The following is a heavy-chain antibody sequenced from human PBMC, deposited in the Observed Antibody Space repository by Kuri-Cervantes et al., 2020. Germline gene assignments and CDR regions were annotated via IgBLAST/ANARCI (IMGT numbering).Heavy chain of an antibody. V-gene: IGHV1-18*01. D-gene: IGHD3-22*01. CDR3: ARHDRSGYYYDFDC. CDR2: ISAYNGNT. J-gene: IGHJ4*02. Sequence: ASVKVFCKASGYTFTSYGISWVRQAPGQGLEWMGWISAYNGNTNYAQKLQGRVTMTTDTSTSTAYMELRSLRSDDTAVYYCARHDRSGYYYDFDCWGQGTLVTVSS. CDR1: GYTFTSYG.